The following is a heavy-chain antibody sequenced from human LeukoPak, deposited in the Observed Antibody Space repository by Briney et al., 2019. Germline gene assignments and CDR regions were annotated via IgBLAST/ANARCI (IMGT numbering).Heavy chain of an antibody. D-gene: IGHD1-1*01. CDR1: GYTFSSYD. J-gene: IGHJ6*04. CDR3: ARALAGTAELDV. V-gene: IGHV1-8*01. CDR2: MNANSGNA. Sequence: ASVKVSCKASGYTFSSYDINWVRQATGQGLEWMGWMNANSGNAGYAQKFQGRVTMTRDPSISTAYMELSSLRSEDTGVYFCARALAGTAELDVWGKGTTVTVSS.